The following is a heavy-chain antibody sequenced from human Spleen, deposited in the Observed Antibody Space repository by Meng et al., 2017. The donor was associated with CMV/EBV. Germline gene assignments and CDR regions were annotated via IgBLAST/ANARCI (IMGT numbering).Heavy chain of an antibody. D-gene: IGHD1-14*01. CDR2: IKPDGSEK. CDR3: VRDDRTGYFYYGMDV. J-gene: IGHJ6*02. Sequence: GESLKISCAASGFTCSSYWMTWVRQAPGKGLERVANIKPDGSEKNDVDSVKGRFTSSRDNAKNSLFLHMNSLRAEATAVYYGVRDDRTGYFYYGMDVWGQGTTVTVSS. V-gene: IGHV3-7*01. CDR1: GFTCSSYW.